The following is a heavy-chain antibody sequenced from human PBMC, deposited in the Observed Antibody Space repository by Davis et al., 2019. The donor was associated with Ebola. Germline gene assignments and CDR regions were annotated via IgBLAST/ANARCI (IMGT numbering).Heavy chain of an antibody. CDR2: IYHSGST. V-gene: IGHV4-38-2*02. CDR1: GYSISSGYY. Sequence: SETLSLTCTVSGYSISSGYYWGWIRQPPGQGLEWIGSIYHSGSTYYNPSLKSRVTISVDTSKNQFSLKLSSVTAADTAVYYCARVYYDILTGLTLFDYWGQGTLVTVSS. J-gene: IGHJ4*02. CDR3: ARVYYDILTGLTLFDY. D-gene: IGHD3-9*01.